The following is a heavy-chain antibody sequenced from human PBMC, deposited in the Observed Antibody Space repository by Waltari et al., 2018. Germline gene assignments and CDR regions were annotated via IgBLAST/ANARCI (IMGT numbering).Heavy chain of an antibody. CDR2: INHSGSN. CDR3: ARISVDYFDY. Sequence: QVQLQQWGAGLLKPSETLSLTCAVYGGSFSGYYWSLIRQPPGEGLEWIWEINHSGSNNYNPSLKSRVTISVDTSKNQFSLKLSSVTAADTAVYYCARISVDYFDYWGQGTLVTVSS. D-gene: IGHD2-15*01. J-gene: IGHJ4*02. CDR1: GGSFSGYY. V-gene: IGHV4-34*01.